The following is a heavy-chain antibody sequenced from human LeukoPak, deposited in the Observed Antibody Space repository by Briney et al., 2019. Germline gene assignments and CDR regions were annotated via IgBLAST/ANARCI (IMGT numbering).Heavy chain of an antibody. V-gene: IGHV3-23*01. CDR2: TGGSDDT. J-gene: IGHJ4*02. D-gene: IGHD3-10*01. CDR1: GFTFSNYP. Sequence: PGGSLRLSCVASGFTFSNYPMTGVRQFPGKGLQWVSTTGGSDDTYYADSVKGRFTISRDTSKNTLYLQTHSLGAEDTAVYYCARARVADRRGYFDYWGQGTLVTASS. CDR3: ARARVADRRGYFDY.